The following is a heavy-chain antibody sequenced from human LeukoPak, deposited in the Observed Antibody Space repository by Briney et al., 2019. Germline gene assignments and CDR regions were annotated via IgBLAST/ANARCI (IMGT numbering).Heavy chain of an antibody. Sequence: PGGSLRLSCAASGFIFSNYEMNGVRQAPGKGLEWVSYILSSTTIYYADSVKGRFTISRDNAENSVYLQMNSLRAEDTGVYYCVRDGQFDYWGQGTLVTVSS. CDR1: GFIFSNYE. J-gene: IGHJ4*02. V-gene: IGHV3-48*03. CDR3: VRDGQFDY. CDR2: ILSSTTI.